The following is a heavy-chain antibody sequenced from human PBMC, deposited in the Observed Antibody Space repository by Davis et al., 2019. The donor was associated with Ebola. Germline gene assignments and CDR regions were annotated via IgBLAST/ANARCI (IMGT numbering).Heavy chain of an antibody. V-gene: IGHV1-69*13. D-gene: IGHD3-3*01. Sequence: SVKVSCKASGGTFSSYAISWVRQAPGQGLEWMGGIIPIFGTANYAQKFQGRVTITADESTSTAYMELSSLRSEDTAVYYCARGAWRGSESYYYYYGMDVWGQGTTVTVSS. CDR3: ARGAWRGSESYYYYYGMDV. CDR1: GGTFSSYA. J-gene: IGHJ6*02. CDR2: IIPIFGTA.